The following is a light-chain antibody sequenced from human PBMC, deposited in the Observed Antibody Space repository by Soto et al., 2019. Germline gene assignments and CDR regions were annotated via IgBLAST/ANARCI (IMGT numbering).Light chain of an antibody. CDR2: DAS. Sequence: EIVLTQSPGTLSLSPGERATLSCRASQSFSSSYLAWYQQKRGQAPKLLIYDASSRATGIPDRFSGRGSGTDFTLTISRLEPEDFAVYYCQQYGNSPQTFGQGTKVDIK. CDR1: QSFSSSY. V-gene: IGKV3-20*01. CDR3: QQYGNSPQT. J-gene: IGKJ1*01.